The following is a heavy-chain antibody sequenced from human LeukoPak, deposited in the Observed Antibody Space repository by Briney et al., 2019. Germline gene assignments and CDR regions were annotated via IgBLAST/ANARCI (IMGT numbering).Heavy chain of an antibody. CDR3: TFSRSGYAGIDY. J-gene: IGHJ4*02. Sequence: GSLKLSRAAPGFTLSGSAMEWVRQASGEGLGWVCRIRSKANSYATGYAASVQGRFTISRDDSKNTAYLQMNSLKTEDTAMYYCTFSRSGYAGIDYWGQGTLVTVSS. D-gene: IGHD5-12*01. CDR1: GFTLSGSA. CDR2: IRSKANSYAT. V-gene: IGHV3-73*01.